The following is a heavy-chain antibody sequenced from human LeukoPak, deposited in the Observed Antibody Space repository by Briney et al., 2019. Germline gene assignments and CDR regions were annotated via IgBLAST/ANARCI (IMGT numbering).Heavy chain of an antibody. Sequence: SETLSLTCTVSGGSISSGDYYWRWIRQPPGKGLEWIGYIYYSGSSYYIPSLKSRVTMSVDTSKNQFSLRLSSVTAADTAVYYCARQIYGDLYYFDYWGQGTLVTVSS. V-gene: IGHV4-30-4*01. J-gene: IGHJ4*02. CDR1: GGSISSGDYY. CDR2: IYYSGSS. D-gene: IGHD4-17*01. CDR3: ARQIYGDLYYFDY.